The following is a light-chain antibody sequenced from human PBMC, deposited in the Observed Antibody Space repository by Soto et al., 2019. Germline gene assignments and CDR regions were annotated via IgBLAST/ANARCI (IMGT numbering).Light chain of an antibody. CDR1: QSVSSN. Sequence: EIVMTQSPATMSLSPGERATLACRASQSVSSNLAWYQQHPCQAPRLLIYGASPRATGIPARFSGSGSGREFTLTISSLQAEDFAVYYCQQSNNWPLTFGGGTKVEIK. V-gene: IGKV3-15*01. J-gene: IGKJ4*01. CDR2: GAS. CDR3: QQSNNWPLT.